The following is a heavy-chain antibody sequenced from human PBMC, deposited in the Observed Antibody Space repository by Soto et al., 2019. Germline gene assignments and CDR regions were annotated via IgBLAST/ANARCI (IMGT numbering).Heavy chain of an antibody. D-gene: IGHD3-10*01. Sequence: QVQLVQSGAEVKKPGASVKVSCKVSRYTLTELSMHWVRQAPGKGLEWMGGFDPEDGETIYAQKFQGRVTMTEDTSTDTAYMELSSLRSEDTAVYYCATGGYYYGSGSRRAPRWGWFDPWGQGTLVTVSS. CDR2: FDPEDGET. CDR1: RYTLTELS. V-gene: IGHV1-24*01. J-gene: IGHJ5*02. CDR3: ATGGYYYGSGSRRAPRWGWFDP.